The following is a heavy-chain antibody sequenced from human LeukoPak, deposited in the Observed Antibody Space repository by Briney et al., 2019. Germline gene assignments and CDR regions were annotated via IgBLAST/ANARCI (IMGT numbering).Heavy chain of an antibody. Sequence: SETLSLTCAVYGGSFSGYYWSWIRQPPVKGLEWIGEINHSGSTNYNPSLKSRVTISVDTSKNQFSLKLSSVTAADTAVYYCANDRGDSSAFDIWGQGTMVTVSS. J-gene: IGHJ3*02. CDR2: INHSGST. V-gene: IGHV4-34*01. D-gene: IGHD2-21*02. CDR1: GGSFSGYY. CDR3: ANDRGDSSAFDI.